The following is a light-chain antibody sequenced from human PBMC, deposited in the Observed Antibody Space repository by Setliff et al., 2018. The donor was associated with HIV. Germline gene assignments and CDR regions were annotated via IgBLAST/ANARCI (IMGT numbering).Light chain of an antibody. J-gene: IGLJ1*01. CDR2: EVS. CDR3: SSYAGSERYV. V-gene: IGLV2-8*01. CDR1: SSDIGGYNY. Sequence: QSALTQPPSASGSPGQLVTISCTGTSSDIGGYNYLSWYQQHPGEAPKMLIYEVSKRPSGVPDRFSAFKSGNTAYLIVSGLRAEDEADYYCSSYAGSERYVFGTGTKV.